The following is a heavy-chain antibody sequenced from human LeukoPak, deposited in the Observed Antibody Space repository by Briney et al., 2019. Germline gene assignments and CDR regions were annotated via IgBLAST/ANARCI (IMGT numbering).Heavy chain of an antibody. CDR2: ISYDGSNK. CDR1: GFTFSSYA. J-gene: IGHJ4*02. CDR3: AREAKDSSGFDY. D-gene: IGHD6-19*01. V-gene: IGHV3-30*14. Sequence: GGSLRLSCAASGFTFSSYAIHWVRQAPGKGLEWVAVISYDGSNKYYADSVKGRFTVSRDDSKNTLYLQMNSLRAEDTAVYYCAREAKDSSGFDYWGQGTLVTVSS.